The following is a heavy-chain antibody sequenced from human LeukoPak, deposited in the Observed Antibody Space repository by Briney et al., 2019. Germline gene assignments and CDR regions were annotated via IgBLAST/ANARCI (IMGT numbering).Heavy chain of an antibody. CDR3: AKGCGGDCYLNWFDP. CDR1: GFTVSDYY. Sequence: GGSLRLSCAASGFTVSDYYMSWIRQAPGKGLEWVSYISSSGSTIYYADSVKGRFTISRDNAKNSLYLQMNSLRAEDTAVYYCAKGCGGDCYLNWFDPWGQGTLVTVSS. D-gene: IGHD2-21*02. CDR2: ISSSGSTI. J-gene: IGHJ5*02. V-gene: IGHV3-11*01.